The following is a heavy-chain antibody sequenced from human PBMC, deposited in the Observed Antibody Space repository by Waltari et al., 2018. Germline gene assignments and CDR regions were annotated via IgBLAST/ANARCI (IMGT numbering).Heavy chain of an antibody. J-gene: IGHJ6*02. D-gene: IGHD3-22*01. CDR2: ISYNERTI. CDR3: ARDYCDRTNCHGMDV. CDR1: QVTLRSAA. Sequence: QAQLLESRPGVGQPGRSLTLSCAVPQVTLRSAAMHWVRQAPGKGLEWVAVISYNERTIYYVDALKRRFAISRDNSKKMLYLQMNSLRAEDTAVYYCARDYCDRTNCHGMDVWGQGTTVTVSS. V-gene: IGHV3-30*09.